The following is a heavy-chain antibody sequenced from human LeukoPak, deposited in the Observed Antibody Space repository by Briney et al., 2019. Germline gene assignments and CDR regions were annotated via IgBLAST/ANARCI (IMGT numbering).Heavy chain of an antibody. J-gene: IGHJ4*02. V-gene: IGHV3-7*03. CDR1: EFSFSSYW. CDR2: IKQDGSEK. CDR3: AKEVDCPSDCLFFHS. Sequence: GGSLRLSCEGSEFSFSSYWMSWVRQAPGKGLEWVAKIKQDGSEKYYVDSVKGRFTISRDNSRNSVFLQMNSLRPEDTALYHCAKEVDCPSDCLFFHSWGQGTLVTVSS. D-gene: IGHD2-21*02.